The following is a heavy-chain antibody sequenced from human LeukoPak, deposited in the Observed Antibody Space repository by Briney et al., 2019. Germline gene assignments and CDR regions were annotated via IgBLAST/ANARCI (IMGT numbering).Heavy chain of an antibody. CDR3: ARHPAGYSSGRDY. CDR2: IYYSGST. V-gene: IGHV4-59*08. CDR1: GGSISGYY. Sequence: SETLSLTCTVSGGSISGYYWSWIRQPPGKGLEWIGYIYYSGSTKHNPSLKGRVTISVDMSKNQFSLKLRSVTAADTAVYYCARHPAGYSSGRDYWGQGTLVTVSS. J-gene: IGHJ4*02. D-gene: IGHD6-19*01.